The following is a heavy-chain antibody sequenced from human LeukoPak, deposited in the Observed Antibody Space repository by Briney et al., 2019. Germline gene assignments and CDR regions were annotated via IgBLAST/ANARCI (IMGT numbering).Heavy chain of an antibody. J-gene: IGHJ5*02. CDR3: ARRRYYDSSGINWFDP. Sequence: PSETLSLTCTVSGGSISSYCWSWIRQPAGKGLEWIGRTYTSGSTNYNPSLKSRVTMSVDTSKNQFSLKLSSVTAADTAVYYCARRRYYDSSGINWFDPWGQGTLVTVSS. CDR2: TYTSGST. V-gene: IGHV4-4*07. D-gene: IGHD3-22*01. CDR1: GGSISSYC.